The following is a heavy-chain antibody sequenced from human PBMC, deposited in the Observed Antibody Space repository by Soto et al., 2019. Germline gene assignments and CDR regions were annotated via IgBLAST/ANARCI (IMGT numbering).Heavy chain of an antibody. CDR3: ARDLWGYCGTDCYPLDV. Sequence: SEILSLTCTVSGGSISGYYWSWIRQPPGKGLEWIGYMYKTGSTVYNPSFKSRVTISVDTSKNQFSLKLNSVTAADTAVYYCARDLWGYCGTDCYPLDVWGQGTTVTVSS. D-gene: IGHD2-21*02. CDR1: GGSISGYY. J-gene: IGHJ6*02. V-gene: IGHV4-59*01. CDR2: MYKTGST.